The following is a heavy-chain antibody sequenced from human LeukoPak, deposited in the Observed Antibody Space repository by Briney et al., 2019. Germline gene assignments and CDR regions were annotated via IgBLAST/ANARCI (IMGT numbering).Heavy chain of an antibody. CDR2: IGTSASAI. V-gene: IGHV3-11*04. Sequence: SGGSLRLSCAASAFTFSDYYMSWIRQAPGKGLEWVSYIGTSASAIYYADSVKGRFTISRDNAKNSLYLQMSSLRPEDTAVYYCARAGAMTRIGAFDILGQGTMVTVSS. J-gene: IGHJ3*02. CDR1: AFTFSDYY. CDR3: ARAGAMTRIGAFDI. D-gene: IGHD3-22*01.